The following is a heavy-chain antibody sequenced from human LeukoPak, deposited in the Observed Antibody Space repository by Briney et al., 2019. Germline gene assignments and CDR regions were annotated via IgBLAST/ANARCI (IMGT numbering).Heavy chain of an antibody. CDR2: IYSGGST. Sequence: GGSLRLSCAASGFTVSSNYMSWVRQAPGKGQEWVSVIYSGGSTYYADSVKGRFTISRDNSKNTLYLQMNSLRAEDTAVYYCARQSYLSIAAEIYYYYYYMDVWGKGTTVTVSS. CDR3: ARQSYLSIAAEIYYYYYYMDV. J-gene: IGHJ6*03. V-gene: IGHV3-53*01. CDR1: GFTVSSNY. D-gene: IGHD6-13*01.